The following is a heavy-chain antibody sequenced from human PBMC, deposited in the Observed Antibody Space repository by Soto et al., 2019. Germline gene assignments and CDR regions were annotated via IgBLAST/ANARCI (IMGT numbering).Heavy chain of an antibody. CDR3: SRDQRVPGVLRFLEWLQYYGMDV. D-gene: IGHD3-3*01. Sequence: QVQLVQSGAEVKKPGSSVKVSCKASGGTFSSYAISWVRQAPGQGLEWMGGIIPIFGTANYAQKFQGRVTITADESTSTAYMELSSLRSEDTAVYYCSRDQRVPGVLRFLEWLQYYGMDVWGQGTTVTVSS. CDR1: GGTFSSYA. CDR2: IIPIFGTA. J-gene: IGHJ6*02. V-gene: IGHV1-69*12.